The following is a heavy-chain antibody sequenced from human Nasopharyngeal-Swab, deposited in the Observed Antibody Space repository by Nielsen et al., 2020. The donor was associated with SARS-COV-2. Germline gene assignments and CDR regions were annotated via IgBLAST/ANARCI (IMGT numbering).Heavy chain of an antibody. CDR3: ARAAELHLPLYMDV. V-gene: IGHV7-4-1*02. Sequence: ASVKVSCKASGYTFTSYAMNWVRQAPGQGLEWMGWINTNTGNPTYAQGFTGRFVFSLDTSVSTAYLQISSLKVEDTAVYYCARAAELHLPLYMDVWGKGTTVTVFS. J-gene: IGHJ6*03. CDR2: INTNTGNP. CDR1: GYTFTSYA. D-gene: IGHD3-10*01.